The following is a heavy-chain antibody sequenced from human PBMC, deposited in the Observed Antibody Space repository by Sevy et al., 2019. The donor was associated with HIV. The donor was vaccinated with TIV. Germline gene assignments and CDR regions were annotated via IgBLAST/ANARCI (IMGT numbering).Heavy chain of an antibody. D-gene: IGHD3-10*01. J-gene: IGHJ4*02. V-gene: IGHV3-9*01. CDR1: GFRFEDYG. CDR3: AKDLIPYGSGSYPLDY. Sequence: GGSLRLSCAASGFRFEDYGMHWVRRAPGKGLEWVSGIGWNSGSVGYAVSVKGRFTSSRDIAKNFLYLQMNSLTSEYTALYYCAKDLIPYGSGSYPLDYWGQGTVVSVSS. CDR2: IGWNSGSV.